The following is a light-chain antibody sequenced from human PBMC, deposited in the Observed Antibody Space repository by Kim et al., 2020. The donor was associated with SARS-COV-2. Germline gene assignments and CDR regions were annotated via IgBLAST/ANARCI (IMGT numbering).Light chain of an antibody. V-gene: IGKV1-5*03. Sequence: DIQMTQSPSTLSASVGDTVTISCRASQNINSWLAWYQQKPGKAPKLLIYTASSLESGVPSRFSGSGSGTEFTLTISSLQPDDFATYYCQQYINYPLTFGGGTKVDIK. CDR1: QNINSW. CDR3: QQYINYPLT. CDR2: TAS. J-gene: IGKJ4*01.